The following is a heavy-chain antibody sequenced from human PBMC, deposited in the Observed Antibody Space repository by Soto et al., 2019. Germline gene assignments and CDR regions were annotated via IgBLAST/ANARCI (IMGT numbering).Heavy chain of an antibody. CDR3: VGHYSRFFSITSCYVLGYYYYGMDV. Sequence: GESLKISCKGSGYSFTSYWIGWVRQMPGKGLEWMGIIYPGDSDTRYNPSFQGQDTISADKSISTANLQWSSLKASDTAMYYCVGHYSRFFSITSCYVLGYYYYGMDVWGQGTTVTVSS. D-gene: IGHD2-2*01. V-gene: IGHV5-51*01. CDR1: GYSFTSYW. CDR2: IYPGDSDT. J-gene: IGHJ6*02.